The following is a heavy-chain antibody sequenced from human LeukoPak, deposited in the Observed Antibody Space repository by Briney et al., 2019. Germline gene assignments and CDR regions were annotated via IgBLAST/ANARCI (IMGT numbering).Heavy chain of an antibody. J-gene: IGHJ4*02. V-gene: IGHV4-4*09. CDR1: GGSISSYY. D-gene: IGHD3-22*01. CDR2: IYTSGST. Sequence: SETLSLTCTVSGGSISSYYWGWIRQPPGKGLEWIGYIYTSGSTNYNPSLKSRVTISVDTSKNQFSLKLSSVTAADTAVYYCARQGGYYDSSGYYGLLFDYWGQGTLVTVSS. CDR3: ARQGGYYDSSGYYGLLFDY.